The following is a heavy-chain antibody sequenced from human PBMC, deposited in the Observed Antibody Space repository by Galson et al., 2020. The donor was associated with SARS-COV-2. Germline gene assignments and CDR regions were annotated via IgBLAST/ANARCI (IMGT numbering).Heavy chain of an antibody. D-gene: IGHD3-3*02. J-gene: IGHJ4*02. V-gene: IGHV3-20*04. CDR2: INWSGSST. CDR1: GFAFDDYG. CDR3: ARVGIALNL. Sequence: SCAASGFAFDDYGLCWVRQVPGKGLEWVSGINWSGSSTGYADSVKGRFTISRDSAKKSLFLQMNSLRVEDTALYYCARVGIALNLWGQGALVTVSS.